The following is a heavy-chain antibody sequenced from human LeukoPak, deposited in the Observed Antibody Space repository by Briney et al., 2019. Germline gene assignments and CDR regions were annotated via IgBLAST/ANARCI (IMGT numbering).Heavy chain of an antibody. D-gene: IGHD3-22*01. CDR3: ARDALLPFDY. J-gene: IGHJ4*02. CDR2: ISTYNGNT. CDR1: GYTFTKYG. V-gene: IGHV1-18*01. Sequence: GASVKVSCKASGYTFTKYGITWVRQAPGQGLEWMGWISTYNGNTNYAQKLQGRVTMTTDTSTSTAYMELRSLISDDAAVYYCARDALLPFDYWGQGTLVTVSS.